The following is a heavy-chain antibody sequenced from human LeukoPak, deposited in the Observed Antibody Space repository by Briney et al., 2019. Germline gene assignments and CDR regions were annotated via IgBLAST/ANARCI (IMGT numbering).Heavy chain of an antibody. V-gene: IGHV3-11*01. CDR2: ITSGSNI. CDR1: GFTFSDYY. J-gene: IGHJ4*02. Sequence: GGSLRLSCAASGFTFSDYYMSWIRQASGKGLEWVSFITSGSNIYYADSVKGRFTISRDNSKNTLYLQMNSLRAEDTAVYYCAKESIDYGDFPYDYWGQGTLVTVSS. CDR3: AKESIDYGDFPYDY. D-gene: IGHD4-17*01.